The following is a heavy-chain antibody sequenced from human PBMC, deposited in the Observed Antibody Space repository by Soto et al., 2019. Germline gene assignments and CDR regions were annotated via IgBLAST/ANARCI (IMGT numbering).Heavy chain of an antibody. CDR1: GYTFTSYG. D-gene: IGHD3-9*01. Sequence: GASVKVSCKASGYTFTSYGISWVRQAPGQGLEWMGWISAYNGNTNYAQKLQGRVTMTTDTSTSTAYMELRSLRSDDTAVYYCAXDYDILTGYRLGNWFDPWGQGTLVTVSS. J-gene: IGHJ5*02. V-gene: IGHV1-18*04. CDR3: AXDYDILTGYRLGNWFDP. CDR2: ISAYNGNT.